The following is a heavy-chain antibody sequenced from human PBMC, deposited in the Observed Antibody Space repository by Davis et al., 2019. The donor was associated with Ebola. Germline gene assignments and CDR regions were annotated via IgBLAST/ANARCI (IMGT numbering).Heavy chain of an antibody. CDR2: ISTGSGTV. J-gene: IGHJ3*02. CDR3: AKDLGSRSHLFDAFDM. Sequence: PGGSLRLSCAASGFTFRSYWMGWVRQAPGKGLEWISFISTGSGTVYYADSVKGRFTISRDNSKNTLYLQMNSLRAEDTAVYYCAKDLGSRSHLFDAFDMWGQGTMVTVSS. V-gene: IGHV3-48*01. CDR1: GFTFRSYW. D-gene: IGHD6-6*01.